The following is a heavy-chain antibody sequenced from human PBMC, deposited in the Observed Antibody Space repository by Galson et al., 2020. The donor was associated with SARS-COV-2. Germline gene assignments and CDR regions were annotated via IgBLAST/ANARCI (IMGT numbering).Heavy chain of an antibody. J-gene: IGHJ5*02. CDR2: IYHSGST. CDR1: GYSISSGYY. V-gene: IGHV4-38-2*02. CDR3: ARVVVVITLNWFDP. Sequence: SETLSLTCTVSGYSISSGYYWGWIRQPPGKGLEWIGSIYHSGSTYYNPSLKSRVTILVDTSKNQFSLKLSSVTAADTAVYYCARVVVVITLNWFDPWGQGTLVTVSS. D-gene: IGHD3-22*01.